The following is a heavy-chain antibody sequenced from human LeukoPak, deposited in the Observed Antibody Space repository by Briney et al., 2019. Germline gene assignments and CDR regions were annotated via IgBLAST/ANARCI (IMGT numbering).Heavy chain of an antibody. CDR2: IKQDGSEK. Sequence: GGSLRLSCAASGFTFSSYWMSWVRQAPGKGLEWVANIKQDGSEKYYVDSVKGRFTISRDNAKNSLYLQMNSLRAEDTAVYYCAKDRWGAVASFDYWGRGTLVTVSS. V-gene: IGHV3-7*01. J-gene: IGHJ4*02. D-gene: IGHD6-19*01. CDR1: GFTFSSYW. CDR3: AKDRWGAVASFDY.